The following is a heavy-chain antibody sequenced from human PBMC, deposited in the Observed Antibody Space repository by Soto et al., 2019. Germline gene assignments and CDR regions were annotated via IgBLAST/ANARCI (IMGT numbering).Heavy chain of an antibody. J-gene: IGHJ3*02. CDR2: INSDGSST. V-gene: IGHV3-74*01. CDR3: AREERWLQLRNAVDI. CDR1: GFTFSSYW. D-gene: IGHD5-12*01. Sequence: EVQLVESGGGLVQPGGSLRLSCAASGFTFSSYWMHWVRQAPGKGLVWVSRINSDGSSTSYADSVKGRFTISRDNAKNTLYRQMNSLRAEDTAVYYCAREERWLQLRNAVDIWGQGTMVTVSS.